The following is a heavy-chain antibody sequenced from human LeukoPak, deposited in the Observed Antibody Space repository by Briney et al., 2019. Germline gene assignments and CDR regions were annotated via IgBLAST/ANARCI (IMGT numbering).Heavy chain of an antibody. CDR3: ARAVVVRPRIYYMDV. CDR1: GYTFTSYY. CDR2: INPTGGST. V-gene: IGHV1-46*01. D-gene: IGHD2-2*01. J-gene: IGHJ6*03. Sequence: GASVKVSCKASGYTFTSYYMHWVRQAPGQGLEWMGLINPTGGSTGYAQKFQGRVTMTRDMSTSTDYMELSSLRSEDTAVYYCARAVVVRPRIYYMDVWGKGTTVTISS.